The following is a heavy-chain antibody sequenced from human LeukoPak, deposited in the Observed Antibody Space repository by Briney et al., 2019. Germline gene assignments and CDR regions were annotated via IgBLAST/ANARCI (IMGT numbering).Heavy chain of an antibody. D-gene: IGHD1-26*01. Sequence: SVKVSCKASGYTFTGYYMHWVRQAPGQGLEWMGWIDPNTGGPNYARMLLGRVTLTRDTSISTAYMELSRLTSDDTAVYYCARLEGGSYSPIDYWGQGTLVTVSS. CDR1: GYTFTGYY. V-gene: IGHV1-2*02. J-gene: IGHJ4*02. CDR2: IDPNTGGP. CDR3: ARLEGGSYSPIDY.